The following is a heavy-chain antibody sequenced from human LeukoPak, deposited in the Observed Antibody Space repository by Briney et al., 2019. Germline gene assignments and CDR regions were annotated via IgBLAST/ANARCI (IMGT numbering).Heavy chain of an antibody. V-gene: IGHV3-7*01. CDR3: AREDCSSTSCSIDY. CDR2: IKQDGSEK. D-gene: IGHD2-2*01. J-gene: IGHJ4*02. CDR1: GFTFSSYW. Sequence: GGSLRLSCAASGFTFSSYWMSWVRQAPGKGLEWVANIKQDGSEKYYVDSVKGRFTISRDNAKNSLYLQMNSLRAEDTAVYYCAREDCSSTSCSIDYWGQGTLVTVPS.